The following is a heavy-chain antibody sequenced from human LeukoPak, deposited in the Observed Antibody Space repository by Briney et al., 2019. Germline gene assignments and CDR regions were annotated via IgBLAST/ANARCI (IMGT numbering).Heavy chain of an antibody. CDR1: GRSISSSNW. CDR3: ARDPLGPGDHGRGAFDI. D-gene: IGHD4-17*01. CDR2: IYHSGST. J-gene: IGHJ3*02. V-gene: IGHV4-4*02. Sequence: SETLSLTCAVSGRSISSSNWWSWVRQPPGKGLDWLGEIYHSGSTNYNPSLKSRVTISVDKSKNQFSLKLSSVTAADTAVYYCARDPLGPGDHGRGAFDIWGQGTMVTVSS.